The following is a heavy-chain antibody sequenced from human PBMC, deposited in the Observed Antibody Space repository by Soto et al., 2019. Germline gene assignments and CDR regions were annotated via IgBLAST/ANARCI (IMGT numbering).Heavy chain of an antibody. Sequence: QVQLVESGGGVVQPGRSLRLSCAASGFTFSSYGMHWVRQAPGKGLEWVAVISYDGSNKYYADSVKGRFTISRDNSKNTLNLQMNSLRAEATAVYYWAKDHDVSGSYFFAYWGKGTLFTVSS. D-gene: IGHD1-26*01. V-gene: IGHV3-30*18. CDR3: AKDHDVSGSYFFAY. CDR2: ISYDGSNK. CDR1: GFTFSSYG. J-gene: IGHJ4*02.